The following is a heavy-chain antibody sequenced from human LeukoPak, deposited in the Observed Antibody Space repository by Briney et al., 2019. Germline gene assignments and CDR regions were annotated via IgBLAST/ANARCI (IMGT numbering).Heavy chain of an antibody. CDR3: ARDWGYCNGGSCFLFDS. Sequence: KSGGSLRLSCEASGFTFSAYAMTWVRQAPGKGLEWVAYISSSSSYTDYADSVKGRFTISRDNVKNSLYLQMNSLRAEDTAVYYCARDWGYCNGGSCFLFDSWGQGTLVTVSS. CDR1: GFTFSAYA. J-gene: IGHJ4*02. V-gene: IGHV3-11*05. D-gene: IGHD2-15*01. CDR2: ISSSSSYT.